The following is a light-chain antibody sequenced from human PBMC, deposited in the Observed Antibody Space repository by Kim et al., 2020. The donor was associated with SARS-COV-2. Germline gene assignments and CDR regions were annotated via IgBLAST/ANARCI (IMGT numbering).Light chain of an antibody. CDR1: QGITSNY. V-gene: IGKV3-20*01. CDR3: QQNGGSAR. J-gene: IGKJ4*01. Sequence: LSPDAITTLSHSARQGITSNYLAWYQQKPCQTPMPLIYGASSRATGIPDRFSGSGSGTDFTLTISRLEPEDFAVYYCQQNGGSARFGGGTKVDIK. CDR2: GAS.